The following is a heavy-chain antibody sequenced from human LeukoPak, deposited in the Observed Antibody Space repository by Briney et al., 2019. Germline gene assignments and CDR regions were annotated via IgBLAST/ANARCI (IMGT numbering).Heavy chain of an antibody. J-gene: IGHJ6*02. CDR3: ARSQDYYYGMDV. CDR2: ISSNGGST. Sequence: GGSLRLSCAASGFTFSSYAMHWVRQAPGKGLEYVSAISSNGGSTYYANPVKGRFTISRDNSKNTLYLQMGSLRAEDMAVYYCARSQDYYYGMDVWGQGTTVTVSS. V-gene: IGHV3-64*01. CDR1: GFTFSSYA.